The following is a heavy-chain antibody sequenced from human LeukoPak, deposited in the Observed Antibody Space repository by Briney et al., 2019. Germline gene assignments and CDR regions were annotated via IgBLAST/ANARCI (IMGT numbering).Heavy chain of an antibody. J-gene: IGHJ4*02. CDR3: AKGMHSSSSGTSDY. D-gene: IGHD6-6*01. Sequence: PGGSLRLSCAASGFTFSSYAMSWVRQAPGKGLEWVSVISGSDGSTHYADSVKGRLTISRDNSKNTVYLEMNSLRAEDTAVYYCAKGMHSSSSGTSDYWGQGTLVTVSS. V-gene: IGHV3-23*01. CDR2: ISGSDGST. CDR1: GFTFSSYA.